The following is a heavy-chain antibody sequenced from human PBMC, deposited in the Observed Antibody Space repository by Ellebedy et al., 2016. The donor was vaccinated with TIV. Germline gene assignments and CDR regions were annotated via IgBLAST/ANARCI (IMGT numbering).Heavy chain of an antibody. CDR2: ISSSGST. J-gene: IGHJ4*02. Sequence: SETLSLXXSVSGDSTYSSNFYWVCVRPPPGPGLLWFVSISSSGSTYSKPSLKSRITMSVDTSQFSLKLTSVPAADTAEYFCARGFPAAWELAGEWGQGTLVTVSA. CDR3: ARGFPAAWELAGE. V-gene: IGHV4-39*07. D-gene: IGHD7-27*01. CDR1: GDSTYSSNFY.